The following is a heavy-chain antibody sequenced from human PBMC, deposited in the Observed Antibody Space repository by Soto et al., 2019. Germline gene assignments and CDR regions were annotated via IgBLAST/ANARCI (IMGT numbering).Heavy chain of an antibody. CDR3: AAPAAEDYYGMDV. J-gene: IGHJ6*02. V-gene: IGHV1-3*01. D-gene: IGHD6-25*01. CDR2: INAGNGNT. Sequence: ASVKVSCKASGYTFASYAMHWVRQAPGQRLEWMGWINAGNGNTKYSQKFQGRVTITRDMSTSTAYMELSSLRSEDTAVYYCAAPAAEDYYGMDVWGQGTTVTVSS. CDR1: GYTFASYA.